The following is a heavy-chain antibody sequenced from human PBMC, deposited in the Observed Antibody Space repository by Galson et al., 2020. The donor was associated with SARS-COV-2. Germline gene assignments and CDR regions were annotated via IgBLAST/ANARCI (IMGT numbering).Heavy chain of an antibody. CDR2: IYYSGST. Sequence: TMTLNGTVSGGSISSGDYYWSWIRQPPGKGLEWIGYIYYSGSTYYNPSLKSRVTISVDTSKNQFSLKLSSVTAADTAVYYCARARGGSSFMEDCFNPWGQGTLVGVSS. J-gene: IGHJ5*01. V-gene: IGHV4-30-4*01. D-gene: IGHD6-6*01. CDR3: ARARGGSSFMEDCFNP. CDR1: GGSISSGDYY.